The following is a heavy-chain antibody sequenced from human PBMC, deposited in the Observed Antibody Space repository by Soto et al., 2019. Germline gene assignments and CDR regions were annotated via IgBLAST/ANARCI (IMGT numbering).Heavy chain of an antibody. CDR2: ISTDKGDT. CDR3: GRAPSVLGSVVRAPCGMDV. Sequence: QAQLVQSGAEVQKPGASVKVSCQASGYTFTTYGITWVRQAPGQGLEWMGWISTDKGDTKYARKIQGRATLTTDTSTSTADRELKSRKSDDTAVYYYGRAPSVLGSVVRAPCGMDVWGQGTIVTVS. V-gene: IGHV1-18*01. D-gene: IGHD3-10*01. J-gene: IGHJ6*01. CDR1: GYTFTTYG.